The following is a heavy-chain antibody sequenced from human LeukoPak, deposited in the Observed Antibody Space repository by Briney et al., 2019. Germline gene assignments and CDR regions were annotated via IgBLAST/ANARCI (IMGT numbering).Heavy chain of an antibody. D-gene: IGHD1-26*01. CDR3: ARDPVGARLQAFDI. J-gene: IGHJ3*02. CDR2: ISSSGSTI. Sequence: GGSLRLSCAASGFTFSDYYMSWIRQAPGKGLEWVSYISSSGSTIYYADSVKGRFTISRDNAKNSLYLQMNSLRAEDTAVYYCARDPVGARLQAFDIWGQGTMVTVSS. V-gene: IGHV3-11*01. CDR1: GFTFSDYY.